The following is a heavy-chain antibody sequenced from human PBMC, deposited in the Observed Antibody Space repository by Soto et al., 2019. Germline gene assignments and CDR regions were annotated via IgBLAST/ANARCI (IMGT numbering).Heavy chain of an antibody. D-gene: IGHD6-13*01. V-gene: IGHV3-74*01. CDR3: TRRPRATSAGTSAH. CDR1: GFTFYMYW. CDR2: IYNDGTYA. Sequence: GCSLRLSCAGCGFTFYMYWMHWVRQVPGKGPVWVARIYNDGTYADYADSVKSRFTISRDNAKDTLYLQMNDLRAEDSALYHCTRRPRATSAGTSAHWGQGTLVTVSS. J-gene: IGHJ4*02.